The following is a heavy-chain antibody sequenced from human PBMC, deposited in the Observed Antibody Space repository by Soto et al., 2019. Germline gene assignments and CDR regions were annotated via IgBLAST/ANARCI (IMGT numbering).Heavy chain of an antibody. J-gene: IGHJ4*02. CDR1: GASISSGGYY. CDR2: IYYSGST. V-gene: IGHV4-31*03. Sequence: QMHLQESGPGLVKPSQTLSLTCTVSGASISSGGYYWTWIRQHPGKGLEWMGYIYYSGSTYYNPSLKSRITISIDTSKNQFSLKLSSVTAADTAVYYCARYHYQDSSGYYSHFDYWGQGTLVTVSS. D-gene: IGHD3-22*01. CDR3: ARYHYQDSSGYYSHFDY.